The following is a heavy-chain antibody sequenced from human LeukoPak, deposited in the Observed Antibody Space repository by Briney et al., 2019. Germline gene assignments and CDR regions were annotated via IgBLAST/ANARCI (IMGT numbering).Heavy chain of an antibody. J-gene: IGHJ4*02. D-gene: IGHD6-13*01. Sequence: PSETLSLTCTVSGGSISTYYWSWIRQPPGKGLEWIGYIYYTGSTTYNPSLKSRVTISVDTSKNQFSLRLSSVTAADTAVYYCARVGYSSSWSDYWGQGTLVTVSS. CDR1: GGSISTYY. V-gene: IGHV4-59*12. CDR2: IYYTGST. CDR3: ARVGYSSSWSDY.